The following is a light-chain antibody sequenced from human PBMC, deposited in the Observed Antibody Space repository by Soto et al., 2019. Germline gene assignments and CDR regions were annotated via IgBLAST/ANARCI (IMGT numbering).Light chain of an antibody. V-gene: IGKV3-11*01. J-gene: IGKJ1*01. CDR1: QSVASD. CDR3: QQRSNWPRT. CDR2: DAS. Sequence: EIVLTHSPATLSLSPGERATLSCRASQSVASDLAWYQQRPGQAPRLLISDASKRATGIPGRISGSGSGTDFTLTISSLEPEDFAVYYCQQRSNWPRTFGQGTRVDIK.